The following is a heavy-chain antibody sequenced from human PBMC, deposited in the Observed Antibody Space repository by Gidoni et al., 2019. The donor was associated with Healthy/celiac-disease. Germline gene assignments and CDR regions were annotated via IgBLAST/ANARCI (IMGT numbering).Heavy chain of an antibody. Sequence: QVQLVQSGAEVKKPGASVKFSCKASGYTFTSYYMHWVRQAPGHGLEWMGIINPSGGSTSYAQKFQGRVTMTRDTSTSTVYMELSSLRSEDTAVYYCARGVRGPTVKTEYYYYGMDVWGQGTTVTVSS. CDR2: INPSGGST. D-gene: IGHD4-17*01. V-gene: IGHV1-46*01. CDR1: GYTFTSYY. CDR3: ARGVRGPTVKTEYYYYGMDV. J-gene: IGHJ6*02.